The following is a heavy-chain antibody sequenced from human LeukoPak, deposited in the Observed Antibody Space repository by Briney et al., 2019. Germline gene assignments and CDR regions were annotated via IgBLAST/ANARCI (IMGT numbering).Heavy chain of an antibody. Sequence: PGGSLRLSCAASGFTFTTYWMSWVRQLPGKGLEWVANINQDGTEKYYVDSVKGRFTISRDNSKNTLYLQMNSLRAEDTAVYYCARDSRSGSYNWFDPWGQGTLVTVSS. J-gene: IGHJ5*02. CDR2: INQDGTEK. V-gene: IGHV3-7*03. D-gene: IGHD3-10*01. CDR1: GFTFTTYW. CDR3: ARDSRSGSYNWFDP.